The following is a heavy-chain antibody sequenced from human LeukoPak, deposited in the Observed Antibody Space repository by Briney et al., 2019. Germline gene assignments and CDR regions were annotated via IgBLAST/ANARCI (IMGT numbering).Heavy chain of an antibody. V-gene: IGHV3-48*03. Sequence: GGSLRPSCAASGFTFSSYEMNWVRQAPGKGLEWVSYISSSGSTIYYADSVKGRFTISRDNAKNSLYLQMNSLRAEDTAVYYCARDVVDHGGVDYWGQGTLVTVSS. CDR2: ISSSGSTI. CDR1: GFTFSSYE. J-gene: IGHJ4*02. D-gene: IGHD3-16*01. CDR3: ARDVVDHGGVDY.